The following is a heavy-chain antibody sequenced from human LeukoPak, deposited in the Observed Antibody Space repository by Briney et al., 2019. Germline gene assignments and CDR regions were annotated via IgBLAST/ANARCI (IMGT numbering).Heavy chain of an antibody. CDR1: GGSISSSSYY. CDR3: ATLTGVVPAAIVNY. J-gene: IGHJ4*02. CDR2: IYYSGST. V-gene: IGHV4-39*01. D-gene: IGHD2-2*01. Sequence: SETLSLTCTVSGGSISSSSYYWGWIRQPPGRGLEWIGNIYYSGSTYYNPSLKSRVTISVDTSKNQFSLKLSSVTAADTAVYYCATLTGVVPAAIVNYWGQGTLVTVSS.